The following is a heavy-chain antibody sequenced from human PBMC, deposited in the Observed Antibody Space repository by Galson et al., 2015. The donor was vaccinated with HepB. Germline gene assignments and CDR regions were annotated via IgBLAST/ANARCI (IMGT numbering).Heavy chain of an antibody. Sequence: SLRLSCAASGFTFSSYAMSWVRQAPGKGLEWVSAISGSGGSTYYADSVKGRFTISRDNSKNTLYLQMNSLRAEDTAVYYCAKDRIAAPENYYYYYMDVWGKGTTVTVSS. D-gene: IGHD6-6*01. V-gene: IGHV3-23*01. CDR3: AKDRIAAPENYYYYYMDV. CDR2: ISGSGGST. J-gene: IGHJ6*03. CDR1: GFTFSSYA.